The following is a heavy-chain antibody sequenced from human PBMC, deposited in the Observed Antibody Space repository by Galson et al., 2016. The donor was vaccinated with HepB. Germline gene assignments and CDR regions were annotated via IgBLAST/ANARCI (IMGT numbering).Heavy chain of an antibody. CDR2: IYYTGRS. Sequence: ETLSLTCSVSGASITRENYYWGWIRQPPGKGLEWIATIYYTGRSDYNPSLKSGVTISVDTSKNQFSLRLDSVTAADTAIYYCARQESSAVGGFDYWGQGTLVTVSS. V-gene: IGHV4-39*01. J-gene: IGHJ4*02. CDR1: GASITRENYY. D-gene: IGHD6-19*01. CDR3: ARQESSAVGGFDY.